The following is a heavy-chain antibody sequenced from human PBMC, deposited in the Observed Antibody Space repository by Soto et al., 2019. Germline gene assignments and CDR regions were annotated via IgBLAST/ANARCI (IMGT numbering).Heavy chain of an antibody. V-gene: IGHV4-4*02. Sequence: QVQLQESGPGLVKPSGTLSLTCAVSGGSISSSNWWSWVRQPPGKGLEWIGDIYPSGSTNYNPSLKGRVTISVDKSKNQFSLKLSAVTAADTAVYYCARGFVIPAAIYYYYGIDVWGQGTTVTGSS. CDR2: IYPSGST. D-gene: IGHD2-2*01. CDR1: GGSISSSNW. CDR3: ARGFVIPAAIYYYYGIDV. J-gene: IGHJ6*02.